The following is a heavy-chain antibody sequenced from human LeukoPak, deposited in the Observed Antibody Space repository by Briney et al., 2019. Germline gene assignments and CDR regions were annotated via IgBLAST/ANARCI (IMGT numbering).Heavy chain of an antibody. Sequence: ASVKVSCKASGYTFTSYYMHWVRQAPGQGLEWMGIINPSGGSTSYAQKFQGRVTMTRDMSTSTVHMELSSLRSEDTAVYYCVDRNWDYWGQGTLVTVSS. V-gene: IGHV1-46*01. J-gene: IGHJ4*02. CDR2: INPSGGST. CDR3: VDRNWDY. CDR1: GYTFTSYY. D-gene: IGHD2-2*03.